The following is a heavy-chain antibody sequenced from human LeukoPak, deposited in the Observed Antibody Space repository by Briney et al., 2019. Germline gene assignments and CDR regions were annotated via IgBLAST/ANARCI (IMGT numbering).Heavy chain of an antibody. D-gene: IGHD3-10*01. J-gene: IGHJ4*02. CDR1: GGSISSYY. CDR3: AREGSYYEFDY. V-gene: IGHV4-59*01. Sequence: SETLSLTCTVSGGSISSYYWSWIRQPPGKGLEWIGYIYYSGSTNYNPSLKSRVTISVATSKNQFSLKLSSVTAADTAVYYCAREGSYYEFDYWGQGTLVTVSS. CDR2: IYYSGST.